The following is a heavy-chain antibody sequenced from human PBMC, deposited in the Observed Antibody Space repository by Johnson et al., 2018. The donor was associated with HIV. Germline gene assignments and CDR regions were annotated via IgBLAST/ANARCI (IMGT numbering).Heavy chain of an antibody. CDR3: STDVTDTVTTYYNAFDV. Sequence: VQLVESGGGLIEPGGSLRLSCAASGFIFSNAWMTWVRQAPGKGLEWVGRIKGKTDGGTTDYAAPVKGRFTISRSDSKTTLYLQMNSLKTEDTAVYYCSTDVTDTVTTYYNAFDVWGQGTMVTVSS. CDR1: GFIFSNAW. CDR2: IKGKTDGGTT. D-gene: IGHD4-11*01. V-gene: IGHV3-15*01. J-gene: IGHJ3*01.